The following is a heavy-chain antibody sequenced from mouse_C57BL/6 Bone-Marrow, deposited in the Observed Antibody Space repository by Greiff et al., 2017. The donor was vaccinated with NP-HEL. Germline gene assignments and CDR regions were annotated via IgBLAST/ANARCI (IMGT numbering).Heavy chain of an antibody. D-gene: IGHD1-1*01. CDR2: IDPNSGGT. CDR1: GYTFTSYW. Sequence: VQLQESGAELVKPGASVKLSCKASGYTFTSYWMHWVKQRPGRGLEWIGRIDPNSGGTKYNEKFKSKARLTVDKPSSTAYMQLSSLTSEDFAVYYCARAYYYGSSYSYWYFDVWGTGTTVTVSS. V-gene: IGHV1-72*01. J-gene: IGHJ1*03. CDR3: ARAYYYGSSYSYWYFDV.